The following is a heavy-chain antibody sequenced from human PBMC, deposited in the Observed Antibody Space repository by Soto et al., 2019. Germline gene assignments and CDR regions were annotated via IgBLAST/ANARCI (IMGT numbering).Heavy chain of an antibody. D-gene: IGHD3-16*01. J-gene: IGHJ6*03. CDR1: GYSFTGYS. Sequence: VSSVKVSCKNSGYSFTGYSLSWVSQAPGQGIEWMGWISTYNDTTQYAQDFKGRVTLTTDTTTSTAYMELRSLRSDDTALYYCARCGPSCLSDSYCAMNFWG. CDR2: ISTYNDTT. V-gene: IGHV1-18*01. CDR3: ARCGPSCLSDSYCAMNF.